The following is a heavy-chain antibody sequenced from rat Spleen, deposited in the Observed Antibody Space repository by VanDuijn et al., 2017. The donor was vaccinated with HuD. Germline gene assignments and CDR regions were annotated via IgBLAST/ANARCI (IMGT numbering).Heavy chain of an antibody. CDR2: ISAGGGST. CDR3: AKGGNSYPFDY. V-gene: IGHV5-27*01. Sequence: EVQLVESDGGLVQPGGSLKLSCAASGFTFSNYYMAWVRQAPTKGLEWVAYISAGGGSTYYRDSVKGRFTISRDNSKNTLYLEMNSLRSEDTAMYYCAKGGNSYPFDYWGQGVMVTVSS. D-gene: IGHD1-10*01. CDR1: GFTFSNYY. J-gene: IGHJ2*01.